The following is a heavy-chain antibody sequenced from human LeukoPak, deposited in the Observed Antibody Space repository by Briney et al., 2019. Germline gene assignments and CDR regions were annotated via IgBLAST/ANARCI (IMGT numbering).Heavy chain of an antibody. V-gene: IGHV3-48*04. J-gene: IGHJ4*02. CDR3: ERAKPYNNNDRARPLDS. D-gene: IGHD3-10*01. CDR2: ISGSTSTI. CDR1: GFTFSYYS. Sequence: GGSLRLSCAASGFTFSYYSMNWVRQAPGKGLEWVSYISGSTSTIYYADSVKGRFTISRDNAKNSLYLQMNSLGAEDTAIYYCERAKPYNNNDRARPLDSWGQGTLVTVSS.